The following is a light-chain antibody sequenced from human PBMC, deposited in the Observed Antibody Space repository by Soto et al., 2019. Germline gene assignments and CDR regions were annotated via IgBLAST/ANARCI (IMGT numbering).Light chain of an antibody. CDR1: QGISNY. J-gene: IGKJ1*01. V-gene: IGKV1-27*01. CDR2: AAF. CDR3: QKYNSVPLT. Sequence: DIQMTQSPSSLSASVGDRVTITCRASQGISNYLAWYQHKPGKVPKLLIYAAFTLQSGVPSRFSGSGSGTECTLTISSLQPEDVATYYCQKYNSVPLTFGQGTKVEIK.